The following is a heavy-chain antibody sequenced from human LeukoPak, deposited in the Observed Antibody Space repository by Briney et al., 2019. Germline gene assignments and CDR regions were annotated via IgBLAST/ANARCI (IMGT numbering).Heavy chain of an antibody. CDR3: ARDWADYGGNGGELDY. CDR2: ISAYNGNT. D-gene: IGHD4-23*01. CDR1: GYTFTSYG. J-gene: IGHJ4*02. V-gene: IGHV1-18*01. Sequence: ASVKVSCKASGYTFTSYGISWVRQAPGQGLEWMGWISAYNGNTNYAQKLQGRVTMTTDTSTSTAYMELRSLRPDDTAVYYCARDWADYGGNGGELDYWGQGTLVTVSS.